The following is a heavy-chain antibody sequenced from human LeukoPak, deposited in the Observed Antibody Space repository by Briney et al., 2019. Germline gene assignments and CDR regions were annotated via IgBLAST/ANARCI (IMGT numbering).Heavy chain of an antibody. V-gene: IGHV1-18*01. Sequence: ASVKVSCKASGYTFISYGISWVRQAPGQGLEWMGWISGYNGNSNYAQNLQGRVTMTTDTSTSTAYMELRSLRSDDTAVYYCARGLGVVTAQSEQPKPRYFDLWGRGTQVTVSS. CDR3: ARGLGVVTAQSEQPKPRYFDL. J-gene: IGHJ2*01. D-gene: IGHD2-21*02. CDR2: ISGYNGNS. CDR1: GYTFISYG.